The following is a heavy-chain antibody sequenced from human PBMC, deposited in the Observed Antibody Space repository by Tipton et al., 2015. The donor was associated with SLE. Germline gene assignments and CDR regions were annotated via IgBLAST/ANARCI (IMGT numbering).Heavy chain of an antibody. Sequence: TLSLTCAVYDGSFSGYYWSWIRQPPGKGLEWIGEINDSGRANYNPSLKSRVTMSVDTSENQFSLKLSSVTAADTAVYYCARDLLRSSSWYGEFEYWGQGTLVTVSS. J-gene: IGHJ4*02. CDR2: INDSGRA. V-gene: IGHV4-34*01. CDR3: ARDLLRSSSWYGEFEY. CDR1: DGSFSGYY. D-gene: IGHD6-13*01.